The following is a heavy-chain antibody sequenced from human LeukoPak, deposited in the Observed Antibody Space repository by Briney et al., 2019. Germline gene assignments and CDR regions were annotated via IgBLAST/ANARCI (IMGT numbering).Heavy chain of an antibody. D-gene: IGHD3-22*01. Sequence: GGSLRFSCAASGFTFSSYWMHWVRQAPGKGLVWVSRIDTDGSNTGYADSVKGRFTISRDNAKNTVYLQINSLRAEDTALYYCARAMLDSSGRDYWGQGTLVTVSS. V-gene: IGHV3-74*01. CDR3: ARAMLDSSGRDY. J-gene: IGHJ4*02. CDR2: IDTDGSNT. CDR1: GFTFSSYW.